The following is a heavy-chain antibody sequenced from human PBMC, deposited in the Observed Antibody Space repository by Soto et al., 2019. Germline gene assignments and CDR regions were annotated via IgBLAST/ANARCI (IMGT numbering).Heavy chain of an antibody. CDR1: GFTVSSNY. D-gene: IGHD2-15*01. CDR3: AREGYCSGGSCPRY. Sequence: EVQLVESGGGLVQPGGSLRLSCAASGFTVSSNYMSWVRQAPGTGLEWVSVIYSGGSTYYADSVKGRFTISRHNSKNTLYLQMNSLRAEDTAVYYCAREGYCSGGSCPRYWGQGTLVTVSS. V-gene: IGHV3-53*04. CDR2: IYSGGST. J-gene: IGHJ4*02.